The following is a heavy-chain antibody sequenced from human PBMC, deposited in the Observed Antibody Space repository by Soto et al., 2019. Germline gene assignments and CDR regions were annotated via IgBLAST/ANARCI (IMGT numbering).Heavy chain of an antibody. CDR1: GFTFSSYA. Sequence: QVQLVESGGGVVQPGRSLRLSCAASGFTFSSYAMHWVRQAPGKGLEWVAVISYDGSNKYYADSVKGRFTISRDNSKNTLYLQMNSLRAEDTAVYYCAADYSGDYYYYGMDVWGQGTTVTVSS. J-gene: IGHJ6*02. CDR2: ISYDGSNK. CDR3: AADYSGDYYYYGMDV. D-gene: IGHD5-12*01. V-gene: IGHV3-30-3*01.